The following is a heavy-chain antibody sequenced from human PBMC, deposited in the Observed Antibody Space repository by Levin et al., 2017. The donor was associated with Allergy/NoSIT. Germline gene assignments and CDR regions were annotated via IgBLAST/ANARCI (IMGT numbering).Heavy chain of an antibody. V-gene: IGHV3-7*01. CDR2: IKQDGSEK. J-gene: IGHJ5*02. CDR3: AREISWSGYFTTNWFDP. CDR1: GFTFSSYW. Sequence: GGSLRLSCAASGFTFSSYWMSWVRQAPGKGLEWVANIKQDGSEKYYVDSVKGRFTISRDNAKNSLYLQMNSLRAEETAVYYCAREISWSGYFTTNWFDPWGQGTLVTVSS. D-gene: IGHD3-3*01.